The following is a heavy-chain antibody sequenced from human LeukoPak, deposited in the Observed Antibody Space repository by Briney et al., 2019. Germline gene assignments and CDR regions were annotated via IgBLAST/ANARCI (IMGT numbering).Heavy chain of an antibody. D-gene: IGHD2-15*01. CDR3: AQDHCSGGSCSFDY. Sequence: PGGSLRLSCAASGFTFSSYAMSWVRQAPGKGLEWVSGISGSGDNTYYADSVEGRFTISRDDSKNTLYLQMNSLRAEDTAVYYCAQDHCSGGSCSFDYWGQGTLVTVSS. CDR1: GFTFSSYA. CDR2: ISGSGDNT. J-gene: IGHJ4*02. V-gene: IGHV3-23*01.